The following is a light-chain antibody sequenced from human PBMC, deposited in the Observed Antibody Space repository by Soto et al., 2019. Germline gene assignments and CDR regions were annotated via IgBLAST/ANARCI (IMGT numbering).Light chain of an antibody. V-gene: IGKV1-5*01. CDR1: QSISSY. Sequence: DIQMTQSPSSLSASVGDRGTITCRASQSISSYLHWYQQNPGKAPNLLIYDASSLESGVPSRFSGSGSGTEFTLTISSLQPDDFATYYCQQYNSYSTCGQGTKVDI. CDR2: DAS. CDR3: QQYNSYST. J-gene: IGKJ1*01.